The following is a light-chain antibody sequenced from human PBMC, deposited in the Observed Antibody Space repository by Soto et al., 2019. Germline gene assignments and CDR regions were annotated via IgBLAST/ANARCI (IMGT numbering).Light chain of an antibody. CDR2: GNS. Sequence: QSALTQPPSVSGAPGQRVTISCSGSSSNIGAGYDVNWYRQLPGTAPKLLIYGNSDRPSGVPDRFSGSKSGTSASLAITGLQAEDEADYFCKSYDRSLRTYVFGTGTKVTVL. CDR3: KSYDRSLRTYV. V-gene: IGLV1-40*01. J-gene: IGLJ1*01. CDR1: SSNIGAGYD.